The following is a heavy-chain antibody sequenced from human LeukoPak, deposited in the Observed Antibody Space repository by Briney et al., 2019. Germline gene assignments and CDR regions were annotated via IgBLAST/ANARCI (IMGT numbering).Heavy chain of an antibody. J-gene: IGHJ4*02. CDR1: GFTFGSHA. CDR2: ISGSGGSP. D-gene: IGHD5-18*01. Sequence: GGSLRLSCEASGFTFGSHAMYWVRQAPGKGLEWVAGISGSGGSPHYADSVKGRSTISRDNSRNTVYLQINSLRADDTAVYYCGKATVGYSSGQKPAWPVDYWGQGTLVTVSS. CDR3: GKATVGYSSGQKPAWPVDY. V-gene: IGHV3-23*01.